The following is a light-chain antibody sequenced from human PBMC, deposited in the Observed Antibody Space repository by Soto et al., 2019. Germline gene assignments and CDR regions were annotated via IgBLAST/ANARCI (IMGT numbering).Light chain of an antibody. CDR1: KNDIGVYDF. CDR2: EVV. V-gene: IGLV2-8*01. Sequence: QSVLTQPPSASGSPGQSVTISCSGTKNDIGVYDFVSWYQHHPGKAPRLIIYEVVQRPSGVPDRFSGSKSGNTASLTVSGLQAADEAEYFYKSDAGSNTYFFGTGTKVTVL. CDR3: KSDAGSNTYF. J-gene: IGLJ1*01.